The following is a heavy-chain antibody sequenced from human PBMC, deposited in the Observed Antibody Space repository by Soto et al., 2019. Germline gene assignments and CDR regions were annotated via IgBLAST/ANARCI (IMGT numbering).Heavy chain of an antibody. J-gene: IGHJ4*02. V-gene: IGHV1-18*01. CDR1: GYTFTSYG. CDR3: ARDSNLRPGSRWTQSFLY. CDR2: ISAYNGNT. Sequence: ASGKVSCKASGYTFTSYGRSWVRQAPGQGNEWMGWISAYNGNTNYAQKLQGRVTMTTDTSTSTAYMELRSLRSDDTAVYYCARDSNLRPGSRWTQSFLYCCPGPLVTLSS. D-gene: IGHD6-13*01.